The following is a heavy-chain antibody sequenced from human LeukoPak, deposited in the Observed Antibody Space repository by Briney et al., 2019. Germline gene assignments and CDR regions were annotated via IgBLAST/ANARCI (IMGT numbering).Heavy chain of an antibody. V-gene: IGHV3-23*01. Sequence: GGSLRLSCAASGFTFSSYAMSWVRQAPGKGLEWVSAISGSGGSTYYADSVKGRFTISRDNSKNALYLQMNSLRAEDTAVYYCAKGTAVAGTYDYWGQGTLVTVSS. CDR1: GFTFSSYA. J-gene: IGHJ4*02. CDR3: AKGTAVAGTYDY. D-gene: IGHD6-19*01. CDR2: ISGSGGST.